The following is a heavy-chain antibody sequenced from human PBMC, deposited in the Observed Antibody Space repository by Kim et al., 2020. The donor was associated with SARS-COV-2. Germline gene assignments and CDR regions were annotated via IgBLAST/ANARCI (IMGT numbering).Heavy chain of an antibody. V-gene: IGHV3-23*01. D-gene: IGHD7-27*01. CDR2: IIHTGAST. Sequence: GGSLRLSCTASGFTFSNYAMTWVRHVAGEGLQWISSIIHTGASTHSADSLKGRFTISRDNSESTVFLQMDRLAAEDTGIYYCAKNGRLGVIDSWGQGTLVTVSS. J-gene: IGHJ4*02. CDR3: AKNGRLGVIDS. CDR1: GFTFSNYA.